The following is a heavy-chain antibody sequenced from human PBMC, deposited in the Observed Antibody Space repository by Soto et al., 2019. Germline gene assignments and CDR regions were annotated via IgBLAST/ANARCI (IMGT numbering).Heavy chain of an antibody. CDR2: IYYSGRD. J-gene: IGHJ1*01. CDR3: ARHQEEVADYFHX. CDR1: GGSISYISSY. Sequence: SDTLSLPCTVSGGSISYISSYWGGIRQPTGKRLQWIGNIYYSGRDYYNPSLKSRVTIYVDTSKKQFSLKLTSVTAADTAVYFGARHQEEVADYFHXWGQVTRVTVSX. V-gene: IGHV4-39*01.